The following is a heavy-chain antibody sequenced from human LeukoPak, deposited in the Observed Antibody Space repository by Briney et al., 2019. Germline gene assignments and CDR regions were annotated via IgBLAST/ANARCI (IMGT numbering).Heavy chain of an antibody. CDR2: ISISSDMT. CDR3: ANEEVPNDY. Sequence: PGGSLRPSCELAAFPFTSHATSWVRQAPGGGLEWVSGISISSDMTYYADSVQGRFIISRDNSKHTVFLQMDSLRVEDTAVYFCANEEVPNDYWGRATLVTVSS. D-gene: IGHD4/OR15-4a*01. V-gene: IGHV3-23*01. CDR1: AFPFTSHA. J-gene: IGHJ4*02.